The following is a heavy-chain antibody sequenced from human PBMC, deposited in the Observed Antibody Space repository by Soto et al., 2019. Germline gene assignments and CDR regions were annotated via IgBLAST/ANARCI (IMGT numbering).Heavy chain of an antibody. J-gene: IGHJ4*02. V-gene: IGHV4-59*01. CDR1: GGSISSYY. Sequence: PSEILSLTCTVSGGSISSYYWSWIRQPPGKGLEWIGYIYYSGSTNYNPSLKSRVTISVDTSKNQFSLKLSSVTAADTAVYYCAVSIAARPGDFDYWGQGTLVTVSS. CDR2: IYYSGST. D-gene: IGHD6-6*01. CDR3: AVSIAARPGDFDY.